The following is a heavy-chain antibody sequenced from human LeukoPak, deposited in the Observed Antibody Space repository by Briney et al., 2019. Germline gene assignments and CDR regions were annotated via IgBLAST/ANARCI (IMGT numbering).Heavy chain of an antibody. CDR1: GFTFSNAW. J-gene: IGHJ4*02. D-gene: IGHD5-24*01. CDR2: IKSKTDGGTT. V-gene: IGHV3-15*01. CDR3: TTGVSGWLQLREYKPGDY. Sequence: PGGSLRLSCAASGFTFSNAWMSWVRQAPGKGLEWVGRIKSKTDGGTTDYAAPVKGRFTISRDDSKNTLYLQMNSLKTEDTAVYYCTTGVSGWLQLREYKPGDYWGQGTLVTVSS.